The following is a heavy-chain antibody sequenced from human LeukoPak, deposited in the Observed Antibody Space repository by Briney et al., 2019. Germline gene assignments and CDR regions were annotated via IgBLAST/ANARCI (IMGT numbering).Heavy chain of an antibody. CDR2: MSPNSGNT. V-gene: IGHV1-8*01. D-gene: IGHD2-21*01. CDR1: GYTFTSYD. Sequence: ASVKVSCKASGYTFTSYDINWVRQATGQGLEWMGWMSPNSGNTGYAQKFQGRVTMTRDTSIGTAYLELSSLKSEDTAVYYCARDVPPTASFDYWGQGTLVTVSS. CDR3: ARDVPPTASFDY. J-gene: IGHJ4*02.